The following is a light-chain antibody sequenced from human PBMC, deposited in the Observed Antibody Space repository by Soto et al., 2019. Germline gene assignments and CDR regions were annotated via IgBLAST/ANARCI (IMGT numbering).Light chain of an antibody. V-gene: IGKV1-39*01. J-gene: IGKJ4*01. CDR1: QTISSY. CDR3: HQSYETPHT. CDR2: GAS. Sequence: DSQITQSPSYLSASDWDRVTISCRASQTISSYLNWHQKTPGTAPKLLIFGASSLHSGVPSRFSGSGSGTDFTLTITSLQPEDFATYYCHQSYETPHTFGGGTKVDIK.